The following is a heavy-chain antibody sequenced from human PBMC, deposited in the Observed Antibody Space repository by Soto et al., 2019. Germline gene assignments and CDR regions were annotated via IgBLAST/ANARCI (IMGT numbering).Heavy chain of an antibody. J-gene: IGHJ4*02. D-gene: IGHD2-15*01. CDR3: ARGLKDIVVVVAAKAFDY. CDR2: INHSGST. Sequence: PSETLSLTCAVYGGSFSGYYWSWIRQPPGKGLEWIGEINHSGSTNYNPSLKSRVTISVDTSKNQFSLKLSSVTAADTAVYYCARGLKDIVVVVAAKAFDYWGQGTLVTVSS. CDR1: GGSFSGYY. V-gene: IGHV4-34*01.